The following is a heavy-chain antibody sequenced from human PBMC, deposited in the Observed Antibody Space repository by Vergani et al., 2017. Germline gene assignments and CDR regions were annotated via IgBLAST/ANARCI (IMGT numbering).Heavy chain of an antibody. V-gene: IGHV1-69*08. CDR3: ARDDCSSTSCYAHYYYGMDV. CDR2: IIPILGIA. CDR1: GGTFSSYT. D-gene: IGHD2-2*01. J-gene: IGHJ6*02. Sequence: QVQLVQSGAEVKKPGSSVKVSCKASGGTFSSYTISWVRQAPGQGLEWMGRIIPILGIANYAQKFQGRVTITADKSTSTADMELSSLRSEDTAVYYCARDDCSSTSCYAHYYYGMDVWGQGTTVTVSS.